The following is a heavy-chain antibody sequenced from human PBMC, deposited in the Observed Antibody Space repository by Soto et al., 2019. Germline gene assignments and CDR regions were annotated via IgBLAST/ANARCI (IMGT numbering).Heavy chain of an antibody. D-gene: IGHD6-19*01. CDR1: GFSLSDYW. Sequence: GGSLRLSCAASGFSLSDYWMHWVRQVPGKGLLWVSRISVDGRDTTYADSVKGRFTTSRDNAKNTLYLQMDSLRAEDTAVYYCVRAPEQRPIDFWGNGSLVTVSA. V-gene: IGHV3-74*03. CDR3: VRAPEQRPIDF. J-gene: IGHJ4*01. CDR2: ISVDGRDT.